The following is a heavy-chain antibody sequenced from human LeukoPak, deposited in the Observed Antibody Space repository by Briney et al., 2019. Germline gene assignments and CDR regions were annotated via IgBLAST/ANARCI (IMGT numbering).Heavy chain of an antibody. D-gene: IGHD3-3*01. CDR1: GFTFSSSW. V-gene: IGHV3-15*01. CDR2: IKSKTDGGTT. J-gene: IGHJ4*02. CDR3: TTLDPVYDFWSGYYFPDY. Sequence: GGSLRLSCAASGFTFSSSWMSWVRQAPGKGLEWVGRIKSKTDGGTTDYAAPVKGRFTISRDDSKNTLYLQMNSLKTEDTAVYYCTTLDPVYDFWSGYYFPDYWGQGTLVTVSS.